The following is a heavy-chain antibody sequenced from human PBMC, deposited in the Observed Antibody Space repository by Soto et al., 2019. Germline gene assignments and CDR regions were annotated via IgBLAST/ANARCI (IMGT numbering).Heavy chain of an antibody. Sequence: GAAVKLSCKASGYTFTGYYMHWVRQAPGQGLEWMGWINPNSGGTNYAQKFQGWVTMTRDTSISTAYMELSRLRADDTAVYYCARTHFFFLGGYQYLFSFRGQLPLVLVSA. CDR3: ARTHFFFLGGYQYLFSF. V-gene: IGHV1-2*04. CDR2: INPNSGGT. D-gene: IGHD3-22*01. CDR1: GYTFTGYY. J-gene: IGHJ1*01.